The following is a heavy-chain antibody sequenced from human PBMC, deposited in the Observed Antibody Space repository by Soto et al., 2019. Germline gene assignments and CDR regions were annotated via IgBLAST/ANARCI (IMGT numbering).Heavy chain of an antibody. V-gene: IGHV2-5*02. CDR3: APRTVTVNWFDP. CDR1: GFSLSHSGLA. J-gene: IGHJ5*02. Sequence: QITLNESGPTLVKPTQTLTLTCTFSGFSLSHSGLAVGWISQPPGKALEWLAIFYWDDDKRYSPSLTSRLNVTRDTSKNQVVLTMTNMDTPATATYYGAPRTVTVNWFDPWGKGTLSTVSS. D-gene: IGHD4-17*01. CDR2: FYWDDDK.